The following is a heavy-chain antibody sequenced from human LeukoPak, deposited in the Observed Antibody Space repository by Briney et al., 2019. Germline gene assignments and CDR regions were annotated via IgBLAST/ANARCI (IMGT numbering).Heavy chain of an antibody. D-gene: IGHD6-13*01. V-gene: IGHV4-39*01. CDR1: GGSISSSNYY. Sequence: PSETLSLTCTVSGGSISSSNYYWGWIRQPPGKGLEWFGTIYYSGSTYYNPSLNSRVTMSVDTSKNQFSLKLSSVTAPDTAVYYCARLGSSWFDPWGQGTLVTVSS. J-gene: IGHJ5*02. CDR3: ARLGSSWFDP. CDR2: IYYSGST.